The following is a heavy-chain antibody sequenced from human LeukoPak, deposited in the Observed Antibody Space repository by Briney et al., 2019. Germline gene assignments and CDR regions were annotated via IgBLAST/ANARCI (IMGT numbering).Heavy chain of an antibody. D-gene: IGHD1-26*01. CDR2: LYTSGSP. J-gene: IGHJ4*02. V-gene: IGHV4-4*07. Sequence: PSETLSLTCSVSGGFISSYYWSWLRQPAGKGREWIGRLYTSGSPHYNASLKSRVSMSVDTSKHQFSLKLSSVTAADTAVFYCARENSGSYREFDYWGQGTLVTVSS. CDR3: ARENSGSYREFDY. CDR1: GGFISSYY.